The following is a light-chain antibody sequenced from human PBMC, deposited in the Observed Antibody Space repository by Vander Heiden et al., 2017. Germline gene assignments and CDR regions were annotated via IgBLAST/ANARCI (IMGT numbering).Light chain of an antibody. CDR2: AAS. V-gene: IGKV1-39*01. Sequence: DIQLTQSPSSLSAFVGDRVTITCRAIQSISSYLNWDQQKPGKAPKLLIYAASSLQSGVPSRFSGSGSGTDFTLTISSLQPEDFATYYCQQSYSTPPWTFGQGTKVEIK. CDR1: QSISSY. J-gene: IGKJ1*01. CDR3: QQSYSTPPWT.